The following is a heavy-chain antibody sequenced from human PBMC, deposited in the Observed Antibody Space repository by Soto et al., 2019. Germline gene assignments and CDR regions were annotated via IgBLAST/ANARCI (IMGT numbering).Heavy chain of an antibody. CDR2: ITASNGNT. V-gene: IGHV1-18*04. Sequence: QLQLVQSGAEVKNPGASVRVSCKASGFSFSTYGITWVRQAPGQGLEWMGWITASNGNTHYAQNLQGRVTMTTDTSTSTAYMVLWRLSSDDTAVYYCARGNSYGSYWYFDLWGRGTLVTVSS. J-gene: IGHJ2*01. CDR1: GFSFSTYG. D-gene: IGHD5-18*01. CDR3: ARGNSYGSYWYFDL.